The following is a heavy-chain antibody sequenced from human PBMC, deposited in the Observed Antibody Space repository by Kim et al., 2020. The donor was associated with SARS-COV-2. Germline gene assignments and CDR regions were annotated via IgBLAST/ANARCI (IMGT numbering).Heavy chain of an antibody. Sequence: SETLSLTCAVYGGSFSGYYWSWIRQPPGKGLEWIGEINHSGSTNYNPSLKSRVTISVDTSKNQFSLKLSSVTAADTAVYYCARGGGDSSSWYGVRNWV. J-gene: IGHJ5*01. CDR2: INHSGST. CDR3: ARGGGDSSSWYGVRNWV. CDR1: GGSFSGYY. D-gene: IGHD6-13*01. V-gene: IGHV4-34*01.